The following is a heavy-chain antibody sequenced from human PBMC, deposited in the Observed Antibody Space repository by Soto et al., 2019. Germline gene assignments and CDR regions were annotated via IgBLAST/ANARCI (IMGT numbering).Heavy chain of an antibody. CDR1: GFTFSSYA. D-gene: IGHD5-18*01. J-gene: IGHJ4*02. Sequence: QVQLVESGGGVVQPGRSLRLSCAASGFTFSSYAMHWVRQAPGKGLEWVAVISYDGSNKYYADSVKGRFTISRDNSKNTLYLQMNSLRAEDTAVYYCARGTTWIQLWLLRYFDYWGQGTLVTVSS. CDR2: ISYDGSNK. CDR3: ARGTTWIQLWLLRYFDY. V-gene: IGHV3-30-3*01.